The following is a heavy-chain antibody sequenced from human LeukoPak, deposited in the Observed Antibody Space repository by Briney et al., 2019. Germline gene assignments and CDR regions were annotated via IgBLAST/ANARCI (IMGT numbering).Heavy chain of an antibody. CDR1: GFTFSSYG. CDR2: ISYDGSNK. D-gene: IGHD2-2*01. CDR3: AKGSTSGMDY. J-gene: IGHJ4*02. V-gene: IGHV3-30*18. Sequence: PGGSLRLSCAASGFTFSSYGMHWVRQAPGKGLEWVAAISYDGSNKYYADSVKGRFTISRDNSKNTLYLQMNSLRAEDTAVYYCAKGSTSGMDYWGQGTLVTVSS.